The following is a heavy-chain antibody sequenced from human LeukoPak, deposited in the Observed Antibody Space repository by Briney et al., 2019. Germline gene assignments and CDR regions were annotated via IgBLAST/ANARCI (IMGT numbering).Heavy chain of an antibody. CDR2: INPDTGDI. CDR1: GYTFTNYH. J-gene: IGHJ4*02. D-gene: IGHD2-21*02. Sequence: ASVKVSCKASGYTFTNYHINRVRQASGQGLEWMTWINPDTGDIGYARKFQDRVTITTDTSISTAYMELSSLSSEDTAVYFCARTTSMTASGYDYWGQGTLVTVSS. V-gene: IGHV1-8*03. CDR3: ARTTSMTASGYDY.